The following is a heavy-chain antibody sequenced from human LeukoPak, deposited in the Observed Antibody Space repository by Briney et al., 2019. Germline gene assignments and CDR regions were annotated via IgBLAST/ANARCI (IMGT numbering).Heavy chain of an antibody. CDR3: TRWDTRDAFDI. CDR1: GFTFSGSA. CDR2: IRSKANSYAT. V-gene: IGHV3-73*01. D-gene: IGHD5-18*01. J-gene: IGHJ3*02. Sequence: GSLRLSCAASGFTFSGSAMHWVRQASGKGLEWVGRIRSKANSYATAYAASVKGRFTISRDDSKNTAYLQMNSLKTEDTAVYYCTRWDTRDAFDIWGQGTMVTVSS.